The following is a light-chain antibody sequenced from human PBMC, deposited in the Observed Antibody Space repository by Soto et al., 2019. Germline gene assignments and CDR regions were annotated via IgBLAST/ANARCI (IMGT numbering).Light chain of an antibody. J-gene: IGLJ2*01. V-gene: IGLV1-44*01. CDR1: YSNLKTNT. CDR2: RNN. CDR3: AAWDDSLNGRV. Sequence: QSVLTQPPSASGTPGQRVSISCSGSYSNLKTNTVNWYQHLPGTAPKLLIFRNNQRPSGVPDRFSGSKSGASAALAITGLQSEDEADYYCAAWDDSLNGRVFGGGTKLTVL.